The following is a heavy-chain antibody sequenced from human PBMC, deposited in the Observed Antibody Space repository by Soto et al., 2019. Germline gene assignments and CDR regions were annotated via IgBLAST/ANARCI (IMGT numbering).Heavy chain of an antibody. J-gene: IGHJ5*02. V-gene: IGHV1-69*01. CDR1: GGTFSSYA. CDR2: IIPIFGTA. Sequence: QVQLVQSGAEVKKPGSSVKVSCTASGGTFSSYAISWVRQAPGQGLEWMGGIIPIFGTANYAQKFQGRVTITADESTSTAYMELSSLRSEDTAVYYCASCSSGSWINWFDPWGQGTLVTVSS. CDR3: ASCSSGSWINWFDP. D-gene: IGHD6-19*01.